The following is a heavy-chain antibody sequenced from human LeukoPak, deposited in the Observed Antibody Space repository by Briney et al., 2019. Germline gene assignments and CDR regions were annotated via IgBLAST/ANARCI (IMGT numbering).Heavy chain of an antibody. D-gene: IGHD1-26*01. V-gene: IGHV4-4*07. CDR2: VYGSGST. J-gene: IGHJ4*02. CDR1: GGSISGYY. CDR3: ARDKVGTSYFDF. Sequence: SETLSLTCTVSGGSISGYYWSWIRQPAGKGLEWIVRVYGSGSTNYNPSLKSRLTVSLDTSKNQFSLRLSSVTAADTAIYYCARDKVGTSYFDFWGQGALVTVSS.